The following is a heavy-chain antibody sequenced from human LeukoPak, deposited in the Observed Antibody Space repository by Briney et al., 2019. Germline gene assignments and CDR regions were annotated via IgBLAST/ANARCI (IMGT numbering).Heavy chain of an antibody. CDR3: ASGVRGVISFDY. CDR1: GGSFSGYY. CDR2: INHSGST. V-gene: IGHV4-34*01. Sequence: PSETLSLTCAVYGGSFSGYYWRWIRQPPGKGLEWIGEINHSGSTNYNPSLKSRVTISVDTSKNQFSLKLNSVTAADTAVYYCASGVRGVISFDYWGQGTLVTVSS. J-gene: IGHJ4*02. D-gene: IGHD3-10*01.